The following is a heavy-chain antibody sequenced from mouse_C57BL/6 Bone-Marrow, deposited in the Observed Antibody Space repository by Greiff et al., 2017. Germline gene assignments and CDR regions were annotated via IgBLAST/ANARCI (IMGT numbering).Heavy chain of an antibody. J-gene: IGHJ1*03. CDR2: INPGSGGT. Sequence: VKVVESGAELVRPGTSVKVSCKASGYAFTNYLIEWVKQRPGQGLEWIGVINPGSGGTNYNEKFKGKATLTADKSSSTAYMQLSSLTSEDSAVYFCARSAYYYGGYFDVWGTGTTVTVSS. V-gene: IGHV1-54*01. CDR1: GYAFTNYL. D-gene: IGHD1-1*01. CDR3: ARSAYYYGGYFDV.